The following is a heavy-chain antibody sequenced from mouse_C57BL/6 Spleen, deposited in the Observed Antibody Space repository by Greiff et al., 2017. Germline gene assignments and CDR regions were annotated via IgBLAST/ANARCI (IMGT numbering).Heavy chain of an antibody. D-gene: IGHD2-1*01. J-gene: IGHJ4*01. CDR2: IDPETGGT. CDR3: TKIYYGNHGDAMDY. V-gene: IGHV1-15*01. Sequence: QVQLKQSGAELVRPGASVTLSCKASGYTFTDYEMHWVKQTPVHGLEWIGAIDPETGGTAYNQKFKGKAILTADKSSSTAYMELRSLTSEDSAVYYCTKIYYGNHGDAMDYWGQGTSVTVSS. CDR1: GYTFTDYE.